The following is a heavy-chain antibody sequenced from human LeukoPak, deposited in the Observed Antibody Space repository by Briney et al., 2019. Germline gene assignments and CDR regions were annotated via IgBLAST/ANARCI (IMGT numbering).Heavy chain of an antibody. CDR3: AKDIGWGLSYYFDS. CDR1: AFAFYDYI. D-gene: IGHD3-10*01. Sequence: PGGSLRLSCAASAFAFYDYIMHWVRQVPGKGLEWVSLISGDGGDTYYADSVRGRFTIARDNSKNSLYLQMNSLRSEVSASYYCAKDIGWGLSYYFDSWGQGTLVTVPS. V-gene: IGHV3-43*02. CDR2: ISGDGGDT. J-gene: IGHJ4*02.